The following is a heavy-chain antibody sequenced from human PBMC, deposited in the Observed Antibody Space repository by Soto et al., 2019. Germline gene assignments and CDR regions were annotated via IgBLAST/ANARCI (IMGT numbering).Heavy chain of an antibody. CDR3: VRDFMTMAGIQ. CDR1: GFTFSSYA. Sequence: GGSLRLSCAASGFTFSSYAMHWVRQAPGKGLEWVAVISYDGSNKYYADSVKGRFTISRDNSKNTLYLQMNSLRADDTAVYYCVRDFMTMAGIQWGQGTLVTVSS. CDR2: ISYDGSNK. D-gene: IGHD6-19*01. V-gene: IGHV3-30-3*01. J-gene: IGHJ4*02.